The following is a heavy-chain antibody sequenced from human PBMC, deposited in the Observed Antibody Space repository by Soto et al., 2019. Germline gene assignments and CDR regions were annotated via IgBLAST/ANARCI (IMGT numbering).Heavy chain of an antibody. CDR3: VAVRYFDWLYYGMDV. V-gene: IGHV3-15*01. CDR1: GSTFSNAW. D-gene: IGHD3-9*01. Sequence: GGSLRLSCAASGSTFSNAWMSWVRQAPGKGLEWVGHIKSKTDGGTTDYAAPVKGRFAISRDDSKNTLYLQMNGLKTEDTAIYYCVAVRYFDWLYYGMDVWGQGTTVTVSS. CDR2: IKSKTDGGTT. J-gene: IGHJ6*02.